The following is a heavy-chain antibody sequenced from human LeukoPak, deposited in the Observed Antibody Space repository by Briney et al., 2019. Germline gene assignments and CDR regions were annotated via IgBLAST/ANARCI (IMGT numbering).Heavy chain of an antibody. CDR2: IRSKSYGGTA. J-gene: IGHJ5*02. V-gene: IGHV3-49*03. Sequence: GGSLRLSCRTSGFTFGDYALSWFRQAPGKGLEWVGFIRSKSYGGTAEYAASVKDGFTISRDDSTRIAYLQMKSLKTEDTGVYYCGRAPRPVAWNWFDPWGQGTLVTVSS. D-gene: IGHD2-15*01. CDR1: GFTFGDYA. CDR3: GRAPRPVAWNWFDP.